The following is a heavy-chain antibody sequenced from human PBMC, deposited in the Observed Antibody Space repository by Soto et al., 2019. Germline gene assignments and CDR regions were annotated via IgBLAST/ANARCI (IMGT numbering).Heavy chain of an antibody. J-gene: IGHJ6*02. Sequence: EVQLVESGGGLVQPGGSLRLSCAASGFTFSDHYMDWVRQAPGKGLEWVGRTRNKANSYTTEYAASVKGRFTISRDDSKKSLYLQMNSLKTEDTALYYCARDGGYSSSLDVWGQGTTVTVSS. D-gene: IGHD6-13*01. V-gene: IGHV3-72*01. CDR3: ARDGGYSSSLDV. CDR2: TRNKANSYTT. CDR1: GFTFSDHY.